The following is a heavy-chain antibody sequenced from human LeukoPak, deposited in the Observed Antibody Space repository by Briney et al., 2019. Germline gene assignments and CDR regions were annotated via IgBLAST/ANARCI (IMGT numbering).Heavy chain of an antibody. D-gene: IGHD4-17*01. CDR1: GGSISSYY. J-gene: IGHJ3*02. CDR3: ARDCQGDDYGDYACAFDI. Sequence: SETLSLTCTVSGGSISSYYWSWIRQPPGKGLEWVGYIYYSGSTNYNPSIKSRVTISVDTSKNQFSLKLSSVTAADTAVYYCARDCQGDDYGDYACAFDIWGQGTMVTVSS. V-gene: IGHV4-59*01. CDR2: IYYSGST.